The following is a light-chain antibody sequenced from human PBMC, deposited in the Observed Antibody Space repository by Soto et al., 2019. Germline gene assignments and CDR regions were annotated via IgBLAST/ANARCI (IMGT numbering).Light chain of an antibody. J-gene: IGKJ5*01. Sequence: DIQMTQSPSSLSASVGDRVTITCRASQSISSYLNWYQQKPGKAPKLLIYAASSLQSGVPSRFSGSGSGTDFTLTISRLQPEDFATYYCQQSYSTHPTFGQGTRLEIK. CDR1: QSISSY. V-gene: IGKV1-39*01. CDR3: QQSYSTHPT. CDR2: AAS.